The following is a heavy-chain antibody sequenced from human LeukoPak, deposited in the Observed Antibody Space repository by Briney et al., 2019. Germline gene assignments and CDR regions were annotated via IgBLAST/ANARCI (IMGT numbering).Heavy chain of an antibody. CDR2: IYTSGST. J-gene: IGHJ4*02. D-gene: IGHD3-3*01. CDR1: DGSISSGSYY. CDR3: ARARGSIFGVVIDY. V-gene: IGHV4-61*02. Sequence: SETLSLTCTVSDGSISSGSYYWSWIRQPAGKGLEWIGRIYTSGSTNYNPSLKSRVTISVDTSKNQFSLKLSSVTAADTAVYYCARARGSIFGVVIDYWGQGTLVTVSS.